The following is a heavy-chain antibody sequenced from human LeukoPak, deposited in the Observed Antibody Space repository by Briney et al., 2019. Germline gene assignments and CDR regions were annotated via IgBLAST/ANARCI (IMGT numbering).Heavy chain of an antibody. Sequence: SETLSLTCTVSGYSISTGYYWDWIRQPPGKGLEWIGTFYHGGSTYYNPSLKSRVTISVDTSKNQFSLKLTSVTAADTAVYYCARGYGSGSYFAYWGQGTLVTVSS. CDR3: ARGYGSGSYFAY. V-gene: IGHV4-38-2*02. J-gene: IGHJ4*02. CDR1: GYSISTGYY. CDR2: FYHGGST. D-gene: IGHD3-10*01.